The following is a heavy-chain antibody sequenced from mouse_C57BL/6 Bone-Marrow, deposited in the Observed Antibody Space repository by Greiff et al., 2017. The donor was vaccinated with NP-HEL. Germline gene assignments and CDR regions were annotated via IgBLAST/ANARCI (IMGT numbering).Heavy chain of an antibody. CDR1: CYSFTGYS. Sequence: VQLKESGPELVKPGDSVKLSCKASCYSFTGYSMNWVMQSHGKSLEWIGRFNPYNGDTLYNQKFKGKATLTVNKSSSTAHMELRSLTSEDSAVYYCARRGGYYSSFAYWGKGTMVTVSA. CDR3: ARRGGYYSSFAY. CDR2: FNPYNGDT. V-gene: IGHV1-20*01. J-gene: IGHJ3*01. D-gene: IGHD2-3*01.